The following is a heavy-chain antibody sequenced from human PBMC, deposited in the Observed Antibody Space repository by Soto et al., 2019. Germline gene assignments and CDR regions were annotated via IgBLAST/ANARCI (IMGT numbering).Heavy chain of an antibody. CDR1: GFTFRTYA. D-gene: IGHD3-10*01. V-gene: IGHV3-23*01. Sequence: GGSLRLSCAASGFTFRTYAMDWVRQAPGKGLEWISAISGSGSFTHYADSVRGRFTISRDNSQNQLYLQMNNLRGDDTAMYYCAKIPTGSGSSKFDYWGQGIQVTVSS. J-gene: IGHJ4*02. CDR2: ISGSGSFT. CDR3: AKIPTGSGSSKFDY.